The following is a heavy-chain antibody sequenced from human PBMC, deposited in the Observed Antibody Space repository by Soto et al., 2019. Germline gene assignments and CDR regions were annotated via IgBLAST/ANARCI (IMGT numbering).Heavy chain of an antibody. J-gene: IGHJ4*02. CDR1: GGSFSGYY. D-gene: IGHD5-18*01. CDR2: INHSGSS. Sequence: SSETLSLTCAVYGGSFSGYYWSWIRQRPGKGLEWIGEINHSGSSNYNPSLKSRVTISVDTSKNQLSLKLNSVTAADTAVYYCASQQGIVDTALVLGNFWGQGTQVTVSS. V-gene: IGHV4-34*01. CDR3: ASQQGIVDTALVLGNF.